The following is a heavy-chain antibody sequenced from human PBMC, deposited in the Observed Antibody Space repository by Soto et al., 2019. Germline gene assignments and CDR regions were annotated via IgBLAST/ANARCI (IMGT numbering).Heavy chain of an antibody. CDR1: GYTFTNHG. J-gene: IGHJ3*02. D-gene: IGHD3-16*01. Sequence: QVQLVQSGAEVKKPGASVKVSCKTSGYTFTNHGINWVRQAPGQGLEWMGWINPYNANVNYAQKLQGRVTMTNDTSTGTGYMDLRSLTSDDTAVYFCARDRVAGIWGDAFDIWGQGTMVTVSS. CDR3: ARDRVAGIWGDAFDI. CDR2: INPYNANV. V-gene: IGHV1-18*04.